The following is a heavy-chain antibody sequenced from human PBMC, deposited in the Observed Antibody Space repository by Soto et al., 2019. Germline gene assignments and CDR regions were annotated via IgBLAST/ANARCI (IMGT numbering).Heavy chain of an antibody. CDR3: ARGYSYGYHYFDY. V-gene: IGHV4-30-4*01. CDR2: IYYSGST. Sequence: SETLSLTCTVSGGSISSGDYYWSWIHQPPGKGLEWIGYIYYSGSTYYNPSLKSRVTISVDTSKNQFSLKLSSVTAADTAVYYCARGYSYGYHYFDYWGQGTLVTVSS. CDR1: GGSISSGDYY. J-gene: IGHJ4*02. D-gene: IGHD5-18*01.